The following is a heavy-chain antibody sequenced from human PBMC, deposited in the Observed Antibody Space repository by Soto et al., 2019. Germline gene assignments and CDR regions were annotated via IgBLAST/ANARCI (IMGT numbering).Heavy chain of an antibody. CDR2: IYTSGST. J-gene: IGHJ4*02. Sequence: EPLSLTWTDAGGGISSYYWSLIRQPAGKGLEWIGRIYTSGSTNYNPSLKSRVTMSVDTSKNQFSLKLSSVTAADTAVYYCAREAVAGYYFDYWGQGTLVTGSS. V-gene: IGHV4-4*07. D-gene: IGHD6-19*01. CDR1: GGGISSYY. CDR3: AREAVAGYYFDY.